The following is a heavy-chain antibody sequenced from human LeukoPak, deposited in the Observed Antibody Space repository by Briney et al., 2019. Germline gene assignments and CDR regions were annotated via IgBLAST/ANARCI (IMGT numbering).Heavy chain of an antibody. CDR1: GGTFSSYA. CDR2: IIPIFGTA. V-gene: IGHV1-69*13. J-gene: IGHJ3*02. D-gene: IGHD2-15*01. CDR3: ARGSRTFGVVVVVATAGDAFDI. Sequence: ASVKVSCKASGGTFSSYAISWVRQAPGQGLEWMGGIIPIFGTANYAQKFQGRVTITADESTSTAYMELSSLRSEDTAVYYCARGSRTFGVVVVVATAGDAFDIWGQGTMVTVSS.